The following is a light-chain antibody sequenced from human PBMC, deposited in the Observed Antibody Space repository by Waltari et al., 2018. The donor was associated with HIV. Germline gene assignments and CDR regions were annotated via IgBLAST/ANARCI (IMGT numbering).Light chain of an antibody. J-gene: IGLJ3*02. CDR3: CSYAGRYSWV. CDR1: SSHVGGYTN. V-gene: IGLV2-11*01. Sequence: QSALTQPRSVSGSPAQSVTLPCPGTSSHVGGYTNVPWYQQHPGNAPKLMIYDVSERPSGVPDRFSGSKSDKTASLTISGLQAEGEADYYCCSYAGRYSWVFGGGTKLTVL. CDR2: DVS.